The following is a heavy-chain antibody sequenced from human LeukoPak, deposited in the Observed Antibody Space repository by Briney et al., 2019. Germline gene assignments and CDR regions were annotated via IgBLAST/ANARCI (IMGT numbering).Heavy chain of an antibody. J-gene: IGHJ4*02. CDR2: TYYRSKWYN. D-gene: IGHD1-26*01. CDR1: GDSFSSNSAA. Sequence: SQTLSLTCAISGDSFSSNSAAWYWLRQSPSRGLEWLGRTYYRSKWYNEYAVSVKSRITINPDTSKNQFSLQLNSVTPEDTAVYYCARAQAYSGRIFDYWGQGALVTVSS. V-gene: IGHV6-1*01. CDR3: ARAQAYSGRIFDY.